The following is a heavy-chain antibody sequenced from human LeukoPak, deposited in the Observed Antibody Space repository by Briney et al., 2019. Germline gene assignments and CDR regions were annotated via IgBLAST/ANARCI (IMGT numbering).Heavy chain of an antibody. CDR2: INTNTGNP. J-gene: IGHJ4*02. V-gene: IGHV7-4-1*02. Sequence: ASVKVSCKASGYTFTSYDINWVRQATGQGLEWMGWINTNTGNPTYAQGFTGRFVFSLDTSVSTAYLQISSLKAEDTAVYYCARYYYDSSGYFYFDYWGQGTLVTVSS. CDR3: ARYYYDSSGYFYFDY. D-gene: IGHD3-22*01. CDR1: GYTFTSYD.